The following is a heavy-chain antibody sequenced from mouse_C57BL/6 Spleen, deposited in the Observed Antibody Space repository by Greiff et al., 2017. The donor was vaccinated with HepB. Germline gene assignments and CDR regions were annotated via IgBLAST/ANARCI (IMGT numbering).Heavy chain of an antibody. D-gene: IGHD1-1*01. CDR3: TGGSSPYYAMDY. CDR2: IDPETGGT. Sequence: VQLKQSGAELVRPGASVTLSCKASGYTFTDYEMHWVKQTPVHGLEWIGAIDPETGGTAYNQKFKGKAILTADKSSSTAYMELRSLTSEDSAVYYCTGGSSPYYAMDYWGQGTSVTVSS. V-gene: IGHV1-15*01. J-gene: IGHJ4*01. CDR1: GYTFTDYE.